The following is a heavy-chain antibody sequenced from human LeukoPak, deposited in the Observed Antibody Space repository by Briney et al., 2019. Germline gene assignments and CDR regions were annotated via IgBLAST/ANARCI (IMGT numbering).Heavy chain of an antibody. CDR3: ARGVSYYYDSSGYLFDY. V-gene: IGHV4-59*01. J-gene: IGHJ4*02. CDR1: GASISSYY. CDR2: ISYSGST. D-gene: IGHD3-22*01. Sequence: PSETLSLTCTVSGASISSYYWSWFRQPPGKGLEWIGFISYSGSTNYNPSLKSRVTISVDTSKNQFSLKLSSVTAADTAVYYCARGVSYYYDSSGYLFDYWGQGTLVTVSS.